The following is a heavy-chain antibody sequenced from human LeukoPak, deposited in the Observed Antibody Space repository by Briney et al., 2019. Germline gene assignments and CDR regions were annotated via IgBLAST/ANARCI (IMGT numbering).Heavy chain of an antibody. CDR1: GLTFSNYA. V-gene: IGHV3-30*04. CDR2: ISYDGSNK. J-gene: IGHJ6*02. Sequence: GGSLTLSCTASGLTFSNYATTWVRQAPGKGLEGVAVISYDGSNKYYADSVKGRFTISRDNSKNTLYLQMNSLRAEDTAVYYCAREEVIAAAGYYYYYGMDVWGQGTTVTVSS. CDR3: AREEVIAAAGYYYYYGMDV. D-gene: IGHD6-13*01.